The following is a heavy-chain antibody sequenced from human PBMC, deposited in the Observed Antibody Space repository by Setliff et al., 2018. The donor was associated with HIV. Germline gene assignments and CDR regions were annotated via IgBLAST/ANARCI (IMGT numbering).Heavy chain of an antibody. CDR1: GFTFSSYT. D-gene: IGHD3-22*01. CDR3: ARSRLHYYDSSGYYPSYFDY. Sequence: GSLRLSCAASGFTFSSYTMNWVRQAPGKGLEWFGEINHSGSTNYNPSLKSRVTISVDTSKNQFSLKLSSATAADTAVYYCARSRLHYYDSSGYYPSYFDYWGQGTLVTVSS. CDR2: INHSGST. V-gene: IGHV4-34*01. J-gene: IGHJ4*02.